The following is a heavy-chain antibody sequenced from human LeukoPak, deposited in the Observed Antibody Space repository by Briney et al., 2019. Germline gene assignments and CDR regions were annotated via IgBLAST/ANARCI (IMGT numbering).Heavy chain of an antibody. J-gene: IGHJ3*02. CDR1: GFAVSSNY. D-gene: IGHD5-24*01. V-gene: IGHV3-53*01. Sequence: PGGSLRLSCAGSGFAVSSNYMSWVRQAPGKGLEWVSIIYSGGITYYIDSVKGRFTISRDTSKNTLYLQMNSLRAEDTAVYYCARTGRWLQEPDAFDIWGQGTMVTVSS. CDR3: ARTGRWLQEPDAFDI. CDR2: IYSGGIT.